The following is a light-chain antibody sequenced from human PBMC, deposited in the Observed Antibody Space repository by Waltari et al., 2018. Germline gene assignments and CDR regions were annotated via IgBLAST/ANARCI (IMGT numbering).Light chain of an antibody. V-gene: IGLV1-40*01. Sequence: QSVLTQPPSVSGAPGQRVTLSCTGSSPNIGAGYDVHWYQQLPGTAPKRLIYGNSNRPSGVPDRFSGSKSGTSASLAITGLQAEDEADYYCQSYDSSLSGYVFGTGTKVTVL. J-gene: IGLJ1*01. CDR1: SPNIGAGYD. CDR2: GNS. CDR3: QSYDSSLSGYV.